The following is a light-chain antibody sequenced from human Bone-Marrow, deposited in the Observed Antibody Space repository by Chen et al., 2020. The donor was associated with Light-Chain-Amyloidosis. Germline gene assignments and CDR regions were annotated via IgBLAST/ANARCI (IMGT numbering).Light chain of an antibody. V-gene: IGKV1-39*01. CDR3: QQSYSMSSIT. Sequence: DIQMTQSPSSLSASVGDRVTITCRASQRISNYLNWYQQKPGKAPKLLIHAVSTLQSGFPLRFSGSGSGTDFILTISSVQPEDFAIYYCQQSYSMSSITFGQGTRLEIK. CDR1: QRISNY. CDR2: AVS. J-gene: IGKJ5*01.